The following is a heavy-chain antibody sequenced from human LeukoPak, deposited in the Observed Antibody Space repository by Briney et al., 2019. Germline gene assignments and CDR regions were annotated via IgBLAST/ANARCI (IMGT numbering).Heavy chain of an antibody. CDR2: ISSSGST. V-gene: IGHV4-61*02. CDR3: ARHKGYYYYMDV. J-gene: IGHJ6*03. Sequence: SETLSLTCTVSGDSISSGDYYWSWIRQPAGKGLEWIGRISSSGSTNYNPSLKSRVTISVDTSKNQFSLKLSSVTAADTAVYYCARHKGYYYYMDVWGKGTTVTVSS. CDR1: GDSISSGDYY.